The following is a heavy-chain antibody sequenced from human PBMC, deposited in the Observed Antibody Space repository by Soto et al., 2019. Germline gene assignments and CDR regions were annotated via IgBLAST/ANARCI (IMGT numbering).Heavy chain of an antibody. V-gene: IGHV4-59*01. J-gene: IGHJ6*02. CDR3: ARDLWGYCGTDCSPLDV. Sequence: QVQLQESGPGLVKPSETLSLTCTVSGGSISGYYWSWIRQPPGKGLEWIGYMYNTGSTVYNPSFNSRVTISVDTSKNQFSLKLNSVTAADTAVYYCARDLWGYCGTDCSPLDVWGQGTTVTVSS. CDR2: MYNTGST. D-gene: IGHD2-21*02. CDR1: GGSISGYY.